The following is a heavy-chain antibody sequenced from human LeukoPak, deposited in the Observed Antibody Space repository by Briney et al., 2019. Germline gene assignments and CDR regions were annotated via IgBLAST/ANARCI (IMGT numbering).Heavy chain of an antibody. CDR1: GFIFSNYG. D-gene: IGHD1-1*01. CDR3: TRDWNDLDY. CDR2: ISYDGSNE. J-gene: IGHJ4*02. V-gene: IGHV3-30*03. Sequence: GRSLRLSCAASGFIFSNYGMHWVRQAPGKGLEWVAVISYDGSNEYYADSVKGRFTISRDNSRNMLYLQMNSLRAEDTAVYYSTRDWNDLDYWGQGTLVTVSS.